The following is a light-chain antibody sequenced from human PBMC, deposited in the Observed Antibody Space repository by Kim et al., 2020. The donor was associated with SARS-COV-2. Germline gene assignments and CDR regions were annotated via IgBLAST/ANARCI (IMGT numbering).Light chain of an antibody. Sequence: EIVLTQSPASLSVSPGERVTLTCRASQSVGSYIAWYQQKPGQAPTLLIYGASARATGLPARFSGSGSGTEFTLTITSLQSEDFAVYYCQQYHNWTPLTFCGGTKVDIK. CDR1: QSVGSY. J-gene: IGKJ4*01. CDR3: QQYHNWTPLT. V-gene: IGKV3-15*01. CDR2: GAS.